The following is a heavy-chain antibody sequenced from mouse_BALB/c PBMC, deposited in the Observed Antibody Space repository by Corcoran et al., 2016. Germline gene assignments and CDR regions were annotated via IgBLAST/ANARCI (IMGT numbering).Heavy chain of an antibody. D-gene: IGHD2-4*01. CDR3: ARSYYDYDD. CDR1: GFSLSTSGMG. J-gene: IGHJ2*01. V-gene: IGHV8-12*01. Sequence: QVTLKESGPGILQPSQTLSLTCSFSGFSLSTSGMGVSWIRQPSGKGLEWLGHIYWDDDKRYNPSLKSRLTISKDTSSNQVFLKITSVDTADTAIYYCARSYYDYDDWGQGTTLTVSS. CDR2: IYWDDDK.